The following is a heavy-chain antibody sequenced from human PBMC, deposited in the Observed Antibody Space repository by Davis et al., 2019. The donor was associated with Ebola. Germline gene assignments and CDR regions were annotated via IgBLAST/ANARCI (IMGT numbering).Heavy chain of an antibody. V-gene: IGHV3-74*01. CDR1: GFTFSSYW. D-gene: IGHD6-6*01. CDR3: ARAGGASIAARPGAGGYFDY. J-gene: IGHJ4*02. Sequence: GESLKISCAASGFTFSSYWMHWVRQAPGKGLVWVSRINSDGSSTSYADSVKGRFTISRDNAKNTLYLQMNSLRAEDTAVYYCARAGGASIAARPGAGGYFDYWGQGTLVTVSS. CDR2: INSDGSST.